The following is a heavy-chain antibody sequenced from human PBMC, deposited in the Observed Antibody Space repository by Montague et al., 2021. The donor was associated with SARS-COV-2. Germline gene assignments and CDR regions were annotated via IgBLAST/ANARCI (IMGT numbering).Heavy chain of an antibody. D-gene: IGHD6-19*01. CDR2: IFGSGAGT. CDR3: AKQPGAGAVVYWYFDL. Sequence: SLRLSCAASGFAFNNFAMTWVRQPPGKGLEWVSSIFGSGAGTYYADSVKGRFTISRDNSRNTLYLQMNSLRAEDTAKYYCAKQPGAGAVVYWYFDLWGRGTVVSASS. J-gene: IGHJ2*01. V-gene: IGHV3-23*01. CDR1: GFAFNNFA.